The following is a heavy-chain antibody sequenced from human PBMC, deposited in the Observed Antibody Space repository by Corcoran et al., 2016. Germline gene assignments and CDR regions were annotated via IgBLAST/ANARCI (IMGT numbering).Heavy chain of an antibody. D-gene: IGHD4-17*01. J-gene: IGHJ4*02. CDR1: GYSYTSYW. V-gene: IGHV5-10-1*03. Sequence: EVQLVQSGAEVKKPGESLRISCKGSGYSYTSYWISWVRQMPGKGLEWMGRIDPSDSYTNYSPSFQGHVTISADKSINTAYLQWSSLKASDTAMYYWARHGEIYGDYGNYWGQGTLVTVSS. CDR2: IDPSDSYT. CDR3: ARHGEIYGDYGNY.